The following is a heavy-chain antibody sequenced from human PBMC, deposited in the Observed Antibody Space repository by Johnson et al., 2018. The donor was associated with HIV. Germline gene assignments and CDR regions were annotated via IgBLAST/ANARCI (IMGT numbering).Heavy chain of an antibody. CDR3: ARVRGGTGHGAFDI. J-gene: IGHJ3*02. CDR1: GFTFDEYG. Sequence: QVQLVESGGGVVRPGGSLRLSCAASGFTFDEYGMGWVRPAPGKGMEWVSGFYNCGRKYYADPVKGRFTISRDNSKNTLYLQMNSLRTEDTAVYYCARVRGGTGHGAFDIWGQGTMVTVSS. V-gene: IGHV3-NL1*01. CDR2: FYNCGRK.